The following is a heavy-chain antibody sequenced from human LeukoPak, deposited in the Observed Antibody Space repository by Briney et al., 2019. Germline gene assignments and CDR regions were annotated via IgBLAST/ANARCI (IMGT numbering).Heavy chain of an antibody. J-gene: IGHJ6*03. CDR1: GFIFSTCG. CDR3: VRDPSYGSSWYYYMDV. CDR2: IWCSSFNI. V-gene: IGHV3-33*01. Sequence: GRSLRLSCAASGFIFSTCGMHWVRQAPGKGLEGVAIIWCSSFNIGYADSVKGRFTISRDNSKNTLYLQMNSLRVEDTAVYYCVRDPSYGSSWYYYMDVWGKGTTVTVSS. D-gene: IGHD6-13*01.